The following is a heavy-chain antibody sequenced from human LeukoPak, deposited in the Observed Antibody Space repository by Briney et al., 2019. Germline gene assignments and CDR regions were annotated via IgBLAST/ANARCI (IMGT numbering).Heavy chain of an antibody. D-gene: IGHD3-10*01. J-gene: IGHJ5*02. V-gene: IGHV3-23*01. CDR1: GFTFSSYA. CDR2: ISGSGGST. CDR3: ANMGLLWFGEGIWFDP. Sequence: PGGSLRLSCAASGFTFSSYAMSWVRQAPGKGLEWVSAISGSGGSTYYADSGKGRFTISRDNSKNTLYLQMNSLRAEDTAVYYCANMGLLWFGEGIWFDPWGQGTLVTVSS.